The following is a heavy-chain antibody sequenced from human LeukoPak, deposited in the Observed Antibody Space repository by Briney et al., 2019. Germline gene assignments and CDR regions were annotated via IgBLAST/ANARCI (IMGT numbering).Heavy chain of an antibody. D-gene: IGHD3-10*01. V-gene: IGHV3-74*01. CDR2: INSDGSST. CDR1: GFTFSSFW. J-gene: IGHJ3*02. CDR3: ARYITLVRGVEDAFDI. Sequence: PGGSLRLSCAASGFTFSSFWMHWVRQAPGKGLVWVSRINSDGSSTRYADSVKGRFTISRDNAKNTLYLQMNSLRAEDTAVYYCARYITLVRGVEDAFDIWGQGTMVTVSS.